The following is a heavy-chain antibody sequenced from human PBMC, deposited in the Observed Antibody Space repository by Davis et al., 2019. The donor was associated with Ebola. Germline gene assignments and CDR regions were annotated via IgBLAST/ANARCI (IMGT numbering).Heavy chain of an antibody. D-gene: IGHD2-2*01. V-gene: IGHV3-9*01. J-gene: IGHJ5*02. CDR1: GFTFSSYE. CDR3: ARGPRTSVPTAVGWFDP. Sequence: PGGSLRLSCAASGFTFSSYEMNWVRQAPGKGLEWVSGISWNSGSIGYADSVKGRFTISRDNSKNTLYLQMNSLRAEDTAVYYCARGPRTSVPTAVGWFDPWGQGTLVTVSS. CDR2: ISWNSGSI.